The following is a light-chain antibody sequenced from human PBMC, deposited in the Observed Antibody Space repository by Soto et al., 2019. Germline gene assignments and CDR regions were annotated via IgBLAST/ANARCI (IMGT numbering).Light chain of an antibody. CDR3: QHYGTSPFT. CDR2: GAS. CDR1: ESIASSY. Sequence: ELVLTQSPGTLSLSPGERATLSCRASESIASSYLGWYQQKPGQAPRLLIYGASSRATGIPDRFSGSGSGTDFTLTITRLEPEDFAVYYCQHYGTSPFTFGPGTKVEIK. J-gene: IGKJ3*01. V-gene: IGKV3-20*01.